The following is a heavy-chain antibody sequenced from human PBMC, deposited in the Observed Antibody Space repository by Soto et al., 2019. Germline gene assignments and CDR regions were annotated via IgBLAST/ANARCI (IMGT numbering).Heavy chain of an antibody. D-gene: IGHD3-10*01. CDR2: INPNSGGT. CDR3: ARDLPITMVRVPPGPYYGMDV. J-gene: IGHJ6*02. CDR1: GYTFTGYY. V-gene: IGHV1-2*02. Sequence: GASVKVSCKASGYTFTGYYMHWVRQAPGQGLEWMGWINPNSGGTNYAQKFQGRVTMTRDTSISTAYMELSRLRSDDTAVYYCARDLPITMVRVPPGPYYGMDVWGQGTTVTVSS.